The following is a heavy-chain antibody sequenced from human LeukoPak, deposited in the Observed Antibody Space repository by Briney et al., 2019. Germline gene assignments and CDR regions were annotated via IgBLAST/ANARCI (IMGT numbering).Heavy chain of an antibody. CDR3: ARGSGTTDWYFDL. V-gene: IGHV3-33*01. Sequence: GGSLRLSCKASGFTFRNYGMDWVRQAPGKGLEWVAIIWYDGSNKYYADSVKGRLTISRDNSKNTLYLQMNSLRAEDTAVYYCARGSGTTDWYFDLWGRGTLVTVSS. D-gene: IGHD1-7*01. J-gene: IGHJ2*01. CDR1: GFTFRNYG. CDR2: IWYDGSNK.